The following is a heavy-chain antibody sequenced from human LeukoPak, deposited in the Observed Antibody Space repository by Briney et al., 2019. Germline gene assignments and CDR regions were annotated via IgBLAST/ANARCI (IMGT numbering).Heavy chain of an antibody. CDR1: GFTFSGHG. V-gene: IGHV3-23*01. J-gene: IGHJ4*02. D-gene: IGHD5-24*01. CDR2: ISGSGSVT. Sequence: GGTLRLSCAASGFTFSGHGMNWVRQAPGKGLEWVSGISGSGSVTYYADSVKGRFTISRDNSKNMLFLQVNSLRDEDTAVYYCARGDGWIQFECWGQGTLVTVSS. CDR3: ARGDGWIQFEC.